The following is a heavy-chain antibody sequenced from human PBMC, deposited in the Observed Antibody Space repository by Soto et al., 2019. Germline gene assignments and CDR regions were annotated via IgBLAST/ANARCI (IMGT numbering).Heavy chain of an antibody. CDR3: ARSGSGYYNPFDY. J-gene: IGHJ4*02. CDR1: GGSFSGYY. D-gene: IGHD3-9*01. CDR2: INHSGST. V-gene: IGHV4-34*01. Sequence: SETLSLTCAVYGGSFSGYYWSWIRQPPGKGLEWIGEINHSGSTNYNPSLKSRVTISVDTSKNQFSLKLSSVTAADTAVYYCARSGSGYYNPFDYWGQGTLVTVSS.